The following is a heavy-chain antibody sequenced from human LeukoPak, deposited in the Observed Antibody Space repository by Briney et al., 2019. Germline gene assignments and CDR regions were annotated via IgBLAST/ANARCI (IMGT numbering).Heavy chain of an antibody. J-gene: IGHJ6*03. V-gene: IGHV1-69*06. CDR3: ARDPGRDGYNSHYYYYYMDV. CDR1: GYTFTGYY. CDR2: IIPIFGTA. D-gene: IGHD5-24*01. Sequence: ASVKVSCKASGYTFTGYYMHWVRQAPGQGLEWMGGIIPIFGTANYAQKFQGRVTITADKSTSTAYMELSSLRSEDTAVYYCARDPGRDGYNSHYYYYYMDVWGKGTTVTVSS.